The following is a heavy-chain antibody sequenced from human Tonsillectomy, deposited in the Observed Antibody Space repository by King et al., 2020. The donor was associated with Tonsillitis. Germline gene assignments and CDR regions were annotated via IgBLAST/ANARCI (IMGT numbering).Heavy chain of an antibody. CDR3: AREVTMVRGVKRIWFDP. CDR2: IYHSGST. J-gene: IGHJ5*02. D-gene: IGHD3-10*01. V-gene: IGHV4-38-2*02. CDR1: GYSISSGYY. Sequence: VQLQESGPGLVKPSETLSLTCAVSGYSISSGYYWGWIRQPPGKGLEWIGSIYHSGSTYSNPSLKSRVTISVDTSKNQFSLKLSSVTAADTAVYYCAREVTMVRGVKRIWFDPWGQGTLVTVSS.